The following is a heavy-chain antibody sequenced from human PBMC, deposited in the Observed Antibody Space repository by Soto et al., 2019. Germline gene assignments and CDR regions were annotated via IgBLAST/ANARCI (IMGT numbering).Heavy chain of an antibody. D-gene: IGHD3-10*01. V-gene: IGHV3-49*03. J-gene: IGHJ4*02. CDR2: IRSNAYGGTT. CDR1: GFTFGDDA. Sequence: EVQLVESGGGLVQPGRSLRLSCTTSGFTFGDDAMSWFRQAPGKGLEWVGFIRSNAYGGTTEYAASMKGRFTVSRDDSKSTAYLQTNSLKIEETAVYYCSRVGRFGDGYDDRGQGSLVTVSS. CDR3: SRVGRFGDGYDD.